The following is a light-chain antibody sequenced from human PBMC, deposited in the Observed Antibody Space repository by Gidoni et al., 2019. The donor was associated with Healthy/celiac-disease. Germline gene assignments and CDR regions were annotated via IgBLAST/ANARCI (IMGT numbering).Light chain of an antibody. Sequence: ALRMTQAPSSFSASTGDRVTITCRASQGISSYLAWYQQKPGKAPKLLLYAASTLQSGVPSRFSGSGSGTDFTLTISCLQSEDFATYYCQQYYSYPSTFXPXTKVDIK. CDR1: QGISSY. CDR3: QQYYSYPST. J-gene: IGKJ3*01. V-gene: IGKV1-8*01. CDR2: AAS.